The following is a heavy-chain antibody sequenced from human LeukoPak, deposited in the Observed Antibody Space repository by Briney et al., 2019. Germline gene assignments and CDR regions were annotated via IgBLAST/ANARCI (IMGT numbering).Heavy chain of an antibody. CDR3: ARAAGLQAALRYFDWLLYDAFDI. V-gene: IGHV1-46*01. D-gene: IGHD3-9*01. CDR1: GYTFTSYY. Sequence: GASVKVSCKASGYTFTSYYMHWVRQAPGQGLEWMGIINPSGGSTSYAQKFQGRVTMTRDMSTSTVYMELSSLRSEDTAVYYCARAAGLQAALRYFDWLLYDAFDIWGQGTMVTVSS. J-gene: IGHJ3*02. CDR2: INPSGGST.